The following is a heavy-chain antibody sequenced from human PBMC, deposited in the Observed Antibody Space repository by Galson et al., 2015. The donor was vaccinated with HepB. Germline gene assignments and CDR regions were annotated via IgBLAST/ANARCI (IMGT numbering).Heavy chain of an antibody. CDR1: GFTLSGQD. J-gene: IGHJ4*02. CDR3: ASGHFEY. CDR2: ISGSSGAI. V-gene: IGHV3-48*04. Sequence: SLRLSCAASGFTLSGQDMSWVRQAPGRGLEWISYISGSSGAIYLADSVKGRFTISRDNAKNSLYLQMNSLRAEDTAVYYCASGHFEYWGQGILVTVSP.